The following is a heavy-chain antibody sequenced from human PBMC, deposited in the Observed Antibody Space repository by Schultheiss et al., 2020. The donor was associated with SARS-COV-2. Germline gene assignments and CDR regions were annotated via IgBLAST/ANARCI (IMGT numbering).Heavy chain of an antibody. D-gene: IGHD1-14*01. CDR3: AREGSRSYHGLDY. Sequence: SETLSLTCDVSGGSFSGYYWSWIRQPPAKGLEWIGYIYYSGSTYYNPSLKSRVTISVDTSKNQFSLKLSSVTAADTAVYYCAREGSRSYHGLDYWGQGTLVTVS. J-gene: IGHJ4*02. CDR1: GGSFSGYY. CDR2: IYYSGST. V-gene: IGHV4-59*12.